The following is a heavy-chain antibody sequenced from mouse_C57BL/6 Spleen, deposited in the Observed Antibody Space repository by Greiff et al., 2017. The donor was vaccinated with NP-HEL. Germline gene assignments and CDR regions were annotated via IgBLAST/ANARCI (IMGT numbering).Heavy chain of an antibody. J-gene: IGHJ2*01. CDR3: ARTKYYGSSYGY. D-gene: IGHD1-1*01. CDR1: GYTFTSYW. Sequence: VQLQQSGAELVKPGASVKLSCKASGYTFTSYWMHWVKQRPGQGLEWIGMIHPNSGSTNYNEKFKSKATLTVDKSSSTAYMQLSSLTSEDSAVYYCARTKYYGSSYGYWGQGTTLTVSS. V-gene: IGHV1-64*01. CDR2: IHPNSGST.